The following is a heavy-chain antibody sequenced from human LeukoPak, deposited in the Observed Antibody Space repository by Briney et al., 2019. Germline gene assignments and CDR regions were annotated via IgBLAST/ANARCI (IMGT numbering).Heavy chain of an antibody. CDR3: ARYLGGYDYFDY. CDR1: GYTFTDYY. D-gene: IGHD5-12*01. J-gene: IGHJ4*02. V-gene: IGHV1-2*02. CDR2: INSNDGGT. Sequence: ASVKVSCKTSGYTFTDYYLHWVRQAPGQGLGWMGWINSNDGGTNYAQNFQDRVTMTRDTSINTVFMELNRLRSDDTAVFFCARYLGGYDYFDYWGQGTLVTVSS.